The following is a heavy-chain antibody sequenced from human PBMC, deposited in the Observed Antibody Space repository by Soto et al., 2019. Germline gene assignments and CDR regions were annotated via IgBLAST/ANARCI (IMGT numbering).Heavy chain of an antibody. CDR1: GFTFSTYG. D-gene: IGHD4-17*01. CDR2: ISYDGTNK. CDR3: AKDLQSYGDYDYYCYGMDV. J-gene: IGHJ6*02. V-gene: IGHV3-30*18. Sequence: QVQRVDSGGGEVQPGRSLTISCAASGFTFSTYGMHWVRQTPGKGLEWVAVISYDGTNKFYSDSVKGRITISRDNFKNTLTLQMNSLRADDTAVYSCAKDLQSYGDYDYYCYGMDVWGLGTRVTVSS.